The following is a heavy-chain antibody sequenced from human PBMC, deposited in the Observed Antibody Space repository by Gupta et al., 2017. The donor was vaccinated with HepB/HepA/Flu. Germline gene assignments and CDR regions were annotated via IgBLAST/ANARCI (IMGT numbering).Heavy chain of an antibody. J-gene: IGHJ2*01. CDR3: ARFRYGGNPDRYYWYFDL. D-gene: IGHD4-23*01. CDR2: TRNKANSFTT. CDR1: VFTLRNHY. Sequence: EVQLVESGGVLVQPGGSLRLSCAASVFTLRNHYMVWVRQAPGRGLEGVGRTRNKANSFTTKYAASVKGRFAISRDDSKNSLYLQMNSLKTGDTAVYYCARFRYGGNPDRYYWYFDLWGRGTLVTVSS. V-gene: IGHV3-72*01.